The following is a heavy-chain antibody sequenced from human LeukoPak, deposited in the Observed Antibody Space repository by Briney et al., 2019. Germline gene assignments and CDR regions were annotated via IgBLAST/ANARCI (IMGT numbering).Heavy chain of an antibody. Sequence: TSETLSLTCAVYGGSFSGYYWSWIRQPPGKGLEWIGEINHSGSTNYNPSLKSRVTISVDTSKNQFSLKLRSVTAADTAVYYCARATGDIHIDYWAQGTLVTVSS. J-gene: IGHJ4*02. CDR2: INHSGST. V-gene: IGHV4-34*01. CDR1: GGSFSGYY. D-gene: IGHD1-14*01. CDR3: ARATGDIHIDY.